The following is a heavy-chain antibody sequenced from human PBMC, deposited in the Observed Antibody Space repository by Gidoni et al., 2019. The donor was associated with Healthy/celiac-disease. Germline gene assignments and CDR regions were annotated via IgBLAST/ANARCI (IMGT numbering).Heavy chain of an antibody. Sequence: EVQLVESGGGLVQPGRSLRLSCAASGFTFDDYAMHWVRQAPGKGLEWVSGISWNSGSIGYADSVKGRFTISRDNAKNSLYLQMNSLRAEDTALYYCAKEGSSSPSYYYGMDVWGQGTTVTVSS. CDR1: GFTFDDYA. CDR3: AKEGSSSPSYYYGMDV. CDR2: ISWNSGSI. J-gene: IGHJ6*02. V-gene: IGHV3-9*01. D-gene: IGHD6-13*01.